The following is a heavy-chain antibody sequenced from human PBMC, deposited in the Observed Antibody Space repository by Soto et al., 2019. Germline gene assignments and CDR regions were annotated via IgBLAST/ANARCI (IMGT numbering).Heavy chain of an antibody. V-gene: IGHV5-51*01. CDR1: GYSFTSYW. Sequence: PGESLKISCKGSGYSFTSYWIGWVRQMPGKGLEWMGIIYPGDSDTRYSPSFQGQVTISADKSISTAYLQWSSLKASDTAMYYCARRGIAAAGQPHDYYYYGMDVWGQGTTVTVSS. CDR2: IYPGDSDT. J-gene: IGHJ6*02. D-gene: IGHD6-13*01. CDR3: ARRGIAAAGQPHDYYYYGMDV.